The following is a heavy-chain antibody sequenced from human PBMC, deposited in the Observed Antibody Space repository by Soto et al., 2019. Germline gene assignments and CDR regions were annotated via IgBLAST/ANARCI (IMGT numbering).Heavy chain of an antibody. Sequence: QVQLVESGGGVVQPGRSLRLSCAASGFTFSSYGMHWVRQAPGKGLEWVAIISYDEINKYYADSVKGRFTISRDNSKNTLYLQMHSLRAEDTAVYYCAKSVYNWNDGFFDYWGQGTLVTVSS. V-gene: IGHV3-30*18. CDR1: GFTFSSYG. J-gene: IGHJ4*02. CDR3: AKSVYNWNDGFFDY. D-gene: IGHD1-1*01. CDR2: ISYDEINK.